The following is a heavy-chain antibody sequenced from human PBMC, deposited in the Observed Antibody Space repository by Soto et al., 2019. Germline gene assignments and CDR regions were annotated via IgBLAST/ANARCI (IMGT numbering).Heavy chain of an antibody. Sequence: GGSLRLSCAASGFTFSGYWMAWVRQAPGKGLEWVANIKQDGSEKYYVDSVQGRFTISRDNAKNSLYLQMNSLRAEDTAVYYCARPQSGSPDYWGQGTLVTVSS. CDR2: IKQDGSEK. CDR3: ARPQSGSPDY. J-gene: IGHJ4*02. CDR1: GFTFSGYW. V-gene: IGHV3-7*01. D-gene: IGHD5-12*01.